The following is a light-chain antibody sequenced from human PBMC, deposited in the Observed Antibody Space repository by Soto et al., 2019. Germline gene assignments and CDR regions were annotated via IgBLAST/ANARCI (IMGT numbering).Light chain of an antibody. J-gene: IGKJ5*01. CDR1: HDISNY. CDR3: QQYDNLPLT. Sequence: DIQMTQSPSSLSASAGDRVTITCQASHDISNYLNWYQQKPGKAPKLLIYDASNLETGVPSRFSGSGSGTDFTFAISSLQPDDIATYYYQQYDNLPLTFGQGTRLEIK. CDR2: DAS. V-gene: IGKV1-33*01.